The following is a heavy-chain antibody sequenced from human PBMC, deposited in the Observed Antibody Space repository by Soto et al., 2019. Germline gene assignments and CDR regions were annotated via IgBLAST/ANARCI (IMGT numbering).Heavy chain of an antibody. CDR3: ARHFSTGRRGSDYYYGMDV. CDR2: IDPSDSYT. Sequence: GESLKISCKGSVYSFTSYWISWVRQMPGKGLEWMGRIDPSDSYTNYSPSFQGHVTISADKSISTAYLQWSSLKASDTAMYYCARHFSTGRRGSDYYYGMDVWGQGTTVTVSS. J-gene: IGHJ6*02. D-gene: IGHD3-9*01. V-gene: IGHV5-10-1*01. CDR1: VYSFTSYW.